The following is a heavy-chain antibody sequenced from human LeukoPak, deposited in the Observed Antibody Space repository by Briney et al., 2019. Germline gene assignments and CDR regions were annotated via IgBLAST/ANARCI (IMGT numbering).Heavy chain of an antibody. J-gene: IGHJ4*02. D-gene: IGHD4/OR15-4a*01. CDR2: IYHSGAT. CDR3: ARDYGGNSVWDY. Sequence: SETLSLTCTVSGGSMSAYYWSWIRQPPGEGLEWIGYIYHSGATYYNLSLKSRVTISVDISKNQFSLKLSSVTAADTAVYYCARDYGGNSVWDYWGQGTLVTVSS. CDR1: GGSMSAYY. V-gene: IGHV4-59*12.